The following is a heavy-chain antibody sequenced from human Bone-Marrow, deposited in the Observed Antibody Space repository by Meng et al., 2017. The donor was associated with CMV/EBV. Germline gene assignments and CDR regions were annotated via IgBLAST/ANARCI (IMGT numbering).Heavy chain of an antibody. V-gene: IGHV1-18*01. Sequence: VQLVQAGAEVETPGDAMKCSCYAAGYPFTSYGSSLVPHAPGQGLEWMGWISAYNGNTNYAQKLQGRVTMTTDTSTSTAYMELRSLRSDDTAVYYCARDRGPYQLLIHFDYWGQGTLVTVSS. CDR1: GYPFTSYG. J-gene: IGHJ4*02. CDR2: ISAYNGNT. CDR3: ARDRGPYQLLIHFDY. D-gene: IGHD2-2*01.